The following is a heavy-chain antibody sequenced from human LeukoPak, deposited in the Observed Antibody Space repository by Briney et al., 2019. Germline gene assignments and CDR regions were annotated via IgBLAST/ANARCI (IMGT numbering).Heavy chain of an antibody. V-gene: IGHV1-2*02. Sequence: ASVKVSCKASGYTFTGYYIHWVRQAPGQGLEWMGWINPNSGGTNYAQKFQGRVTMTRDTSISTAYMELTRLRSDDTAVYYCARDPGNWFDPWGQGTLVTVSS. CDR1: GYTFTGYY. J-gene: IGHJ5*02. CDR3: ARDPGNWFDP. CDR2: INPNSGGT.